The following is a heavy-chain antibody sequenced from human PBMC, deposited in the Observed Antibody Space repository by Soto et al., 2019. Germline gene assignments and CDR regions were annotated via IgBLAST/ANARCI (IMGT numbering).Heavy chain of an antibody. CDR1: GFTFSSYG. V-gene: IGHV3-33*01. CDR3: ASDPLDFYGSSGYCNGLAY. Sequence: SLRLSCAXSGFTFSSYGMHWVRQAPGKGLEWVAVIWYDGSNKYYADSVKGRFTISRDNSKNTLYLQMNSLRAEDTAVYYCASDPLDFYGSSGYCNGLAYWGQGSLVTVSS. CDR2: IWYDGSNK. J-gene: IGHJ4*02. D-gene: IGHD3-22*01.